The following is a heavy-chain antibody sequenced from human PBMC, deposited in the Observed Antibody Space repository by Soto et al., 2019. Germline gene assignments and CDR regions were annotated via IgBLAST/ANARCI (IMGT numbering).Heavy chain of an antibody. V-gene: IGHV4-59*08. CDR3: SYSGYDFYYFDY. Sequence: SDTLSVTCTVSGGSISKYYWSWIRQPPGKGLEWIGYIYYSGSTNYNPSLKSRVTISVDTSKNQFSLKLSSVTAADTAVYYCSYSGYDFYYFDYWGQGTLVTVSS. D-gene: IGHD5-12*01. CDR2: IYYSGST. J-gene: IGHJ4*02. CDR1: GGSISKYY.